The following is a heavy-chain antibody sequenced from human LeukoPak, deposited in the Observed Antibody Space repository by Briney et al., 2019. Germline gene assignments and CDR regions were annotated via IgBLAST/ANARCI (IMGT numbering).Heavy chain of an antibody. CDR1: GGSISSGGYS. CDR2: IYHSGST. CDR3: ARSKPTVGDCGGDCYLDY. V-gene: IGHV4-30-2*01. D-gene: IGHD2-21*02. Sequence: SETLSLTCAVSGGSISSGGYSWSWIRQPPGKGLEWIGYIYHSGSTYYNPSLKSRVTISVDRSKNQFSLKLSSVTAADTAVYYCARSKPTVGDCGGDCYLDYWGQGTPVTVSS. J-gene: IGHJ4*02.